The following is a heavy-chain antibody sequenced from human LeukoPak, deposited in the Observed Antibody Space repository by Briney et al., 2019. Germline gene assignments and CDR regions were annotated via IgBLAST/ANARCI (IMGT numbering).Heavy chain of an antibody. Sequence: GGSLTLSCAASGFTFGSYSMNWVRQAPGKGLEWVSSISSTSSYIYYADSVKGRFTISRDNAKNSLYLQMNSLRAEDTAVYYCAGPSSTVYWGRGTLVTVSS. D-gene: IGHD2-2*01. CDR3: AGPSSTVY. V-gene: IGHV3-21*01. CDR2: ISSTSSYI. CDR1: GFTFGSYS. J-gene: IGHJ4*02.